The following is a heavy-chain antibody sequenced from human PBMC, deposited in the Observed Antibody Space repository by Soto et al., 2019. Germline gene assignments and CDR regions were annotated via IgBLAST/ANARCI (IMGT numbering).Heavy chain of an antibody. V-gene: IGHV3-23*01. Sequence: EVQLLESGGDLVQPGGSLRLSCAASGFTFSTYAMSWVRQAPGKGLECVSAISGSGGSTYYADSVKGRFTISRDNSKNTLYLQMNSLRAEDTAVYYCAKGVLLRGDDYWGQGTLVTVSS. CDR1: GFTFSTYA. D-gene: IGHD3-16*01. J-gene: IGHJ4*02. CDR3: AKGVLLRGDDY. CDR2: ISGSGGST.